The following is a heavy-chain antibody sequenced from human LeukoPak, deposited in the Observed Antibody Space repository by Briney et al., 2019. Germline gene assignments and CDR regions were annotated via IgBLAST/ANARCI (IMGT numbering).Heavy chain of an antibody. V-gene: IGHV4-4*02. CDR3: AREGGPYRPLDY. CDR1: GGSITNTNY. Sequence: PSETLSLTCGVSGGSITNTNYWTWVRQPPGKGLEWIGEVKLQGSTNYNPSLMGRVAISVDTSENRISLQLTSVTAADTAVYYCAREGGPYRPLDYSGQGTLVTVSS. CDR2: VKLQGST. J-gene: IGHJ4*02.